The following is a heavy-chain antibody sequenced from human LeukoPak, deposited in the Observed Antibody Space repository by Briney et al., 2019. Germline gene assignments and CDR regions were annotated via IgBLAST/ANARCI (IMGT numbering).Heavy chain of an antibody. CDR2: SYNSGST. J-gene: IGHJ4*02. CDR3: ARAVDTAMVFDY. V-gene: IGHV4-59*08. CDR1: GGSISGYY. D-gene: IGHD5-18*01. Sequence: SETLSLTCTVSGGSISGYYWSWVRQPPGKGLEWIGYSYNSGSTNYNPSLKSRVTISIDTSKNQFSLKLSSVTAADTAVYYCARAVDTAMVFDYWGQGTLVTVSS.